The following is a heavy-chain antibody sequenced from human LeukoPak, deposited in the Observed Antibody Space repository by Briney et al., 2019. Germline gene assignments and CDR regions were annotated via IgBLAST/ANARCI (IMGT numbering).Heavy chain of an antibody. V-gene: IGHV4-59*01. Sequence: SETLSLTCTVSGVSISSDDWSWIRQPPGKGLEWIWYIYYSGSTNYNPSLKSLVTISVDTSNNQFSLKLSPLTAADTAVYYCASLRRYYYGSGSFDHWGQGTLVTVSS. D-gene: IGHD3-10*01. J-gene: IGHJ4*02. CDR3: ASLRRYYYGSGSFDH. CDR1: GVSISSDD. CDR2: IYYSGST.